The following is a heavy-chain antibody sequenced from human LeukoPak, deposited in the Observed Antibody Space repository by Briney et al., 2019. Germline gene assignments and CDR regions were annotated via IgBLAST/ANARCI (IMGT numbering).Heavy chain of an antibody. D-gene: IGHD6-13*01. CDR2: IWDDGSNE. V-gene: IGHV3-33*01. CDR3: ARSVDESAPLSSEEY. J-gene: IGHJ4*02. Sequence: PGGSLRLSCSASGFTFSSCAMHWVRQGPGKGLEWVAIIWDDGSNENYVDSVKGRFTISRDNSKNSLYLQMNSLRAEDTAVYYCARSVDESAPLSSEEYWGQGTLVTVSS. CDR1: GFTFSSCA.